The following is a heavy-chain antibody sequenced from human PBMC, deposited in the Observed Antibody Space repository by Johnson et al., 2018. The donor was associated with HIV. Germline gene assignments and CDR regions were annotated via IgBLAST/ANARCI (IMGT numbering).Heavy chain of an antibody. CDR1: GFTFSNYA. CDR2: ISYDGST. Sequence: QVKLVESGGGVVQPGRSLRLSCAASGFTFSNYAMHWVQAPGKGLEWVALISYDGSTYYAESVTGRFTISRDNSKNTLYMQMDSLRAEDTAVYYCARAGMGTVGADAFDIWGQGTTVTVSS. CDR3: ARAGMGTVGADAFDI. V-gene: IGHV3-30-3*01. J-gene: IGHJ3*02. D-gene: IGHD1-26*01.